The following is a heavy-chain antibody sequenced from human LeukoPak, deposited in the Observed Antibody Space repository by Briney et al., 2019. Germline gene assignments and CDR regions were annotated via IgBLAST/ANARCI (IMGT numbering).Heavy chain of an antibody. V-gene: IGHV3-74*01. Sequence: GRSLRLSCAASGLTFSNYWMHWVRQAPGKGLVWVSRIHPDGRETSYADSVKGRFTVSRDNAKNTLYLQMNSLRAEDTAVYYCARVLSGYYVVLDIWGQGTMVTVSS. CDR3: ARVLSGYYVVLDI. D-gene: IGHD3-3*01. CDR1: GLTFSNYW. CDR2: IHPDGRET. J-gene: IGHJ3*02.